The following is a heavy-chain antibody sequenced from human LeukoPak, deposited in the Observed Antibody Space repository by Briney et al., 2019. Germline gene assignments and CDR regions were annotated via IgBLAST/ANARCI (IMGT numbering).Heavy chain of an antibody. CDR3: AREGVGSVIDY. D-gene: IGHD4-11*01. Sequence: PGGSLRLSCVASGFTFSDYWMSWVRQPPGKGLEWIGEINHSGSTNYNPSLKSRVTISVDMSKNQFSLKLSSVTPADTAVYYCAREGVGSVIDYWGQGALVTVSS. CDR1: GFTFSDYW. J-gene: IGHJ4*02. CDR2: INHSGST. V-gene: IGHV4-34*01.